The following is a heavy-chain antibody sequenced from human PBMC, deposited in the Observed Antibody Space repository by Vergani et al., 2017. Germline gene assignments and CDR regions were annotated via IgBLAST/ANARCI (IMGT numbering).Heavy chain of an antibody. CDR3: AKGGGSSWSFDY. CDR1: GFTFSSYE. Sequence: EVQLVESGGGLVQPGGSLRLSCAASGFTFSSYEMNWVRQAPGKGLEWVSYISSSGSTIYYADSVKGRFTISRDNAKNSLYLQMNSLRAEDTAVYYCAKGGGSSWSFDYWGQGTLVTVSS. CDR2: ISSSGSTI. D-gene: IGHD6-13*01. J-gene: IGHJ4*02. V-gene: IGHV3-48*03.